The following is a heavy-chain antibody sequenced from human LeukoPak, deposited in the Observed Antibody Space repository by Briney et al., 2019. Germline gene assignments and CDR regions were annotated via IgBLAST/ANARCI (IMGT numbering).Heavy chain of an antibody. Sequence: SETLSLTCTVSGGSISSYYWSWIRQPPGKGLEWIGYIYSNEATQYKPSLKSRVTISADTSKNQFSLKLTSVSAADTAIYYCARRNDFDIWGQGTMVTVSS. CDR2: IYSNEAT. V-gene: IGHV4-4*08. J-gene: IGHJ3*02. CDR3: ARRNDFDI. CDR1: GGSISSYY.